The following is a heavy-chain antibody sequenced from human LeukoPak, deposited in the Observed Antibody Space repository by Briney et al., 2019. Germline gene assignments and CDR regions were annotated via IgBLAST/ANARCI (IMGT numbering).Heavy chain of an antibody. CDR3: AKDHTYDILTGYYYFDY. D-gene: IGHD3-9*01. CDR1: GFTFRSYG. V-gene: IGHV3-30*18. Sequence: GGSLRLSCAASGFTFRSYGMHWVRQAPGKGLEWVAVISYDGSKKYYADSVKGRFTISRDNSKNTLYLQMNSLRPEDTAVYYCAKDHTYDILTGYYYFDYWGQGTLVTVSS. CDR2: ISYDGSKK. J-gene: IGHJ4*02.